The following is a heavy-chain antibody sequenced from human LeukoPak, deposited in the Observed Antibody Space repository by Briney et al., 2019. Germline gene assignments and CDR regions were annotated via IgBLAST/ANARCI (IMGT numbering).Heavy chain of an antibody. D-gene: IGHD6-19*01. CDR2: ISTSGSTI. J-gene: IGHJ4*02. V-gene: IGHV3-48*03. CDR1: GFTFSSYE. CDR3: ARQTVAGTFFDY. Sequence: GGSLRLSCEASGFTFSSYEMSWVRQAPGQGLEWVSYISTSGSTIYYADSVKGRFTISRDNAENSLYLQMNSLRAEDTAVYYCARQTVAGTFFDYWGQGTLVTVSS.